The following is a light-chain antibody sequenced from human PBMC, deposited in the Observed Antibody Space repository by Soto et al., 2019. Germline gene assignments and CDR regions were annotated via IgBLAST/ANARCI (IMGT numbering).Light chain of an antibody. J-gene: IGKJ1*01. Sequence: IQLTQSPSSLSASVVDRFTITFRASQSVSTWLAWYQQKPGKAPKVLIYKASSLESGVTSRFSGSGSGTEFTLTISSLQPDDFATYYCQQYNSYSPTFGQGTKVDIK. CDR3: QQYNSYSPT. V-gene: IGKV1-5*03. CDR1: QSVSTW. CDR2: KAS.